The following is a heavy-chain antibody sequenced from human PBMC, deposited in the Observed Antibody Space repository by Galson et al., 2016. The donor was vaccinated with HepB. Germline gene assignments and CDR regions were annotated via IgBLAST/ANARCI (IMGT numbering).Heavy chain of an antibody. CDR1: GDSVSSKSAA. V-gene: IGHV6-1*01. D-gene: IGHD3-22*01. CDR2: TYYRSKWYS. CDR3: ARDAKSVDSSGSNLDY. Sequence: CAISGDSVSSKSAAWNWIRQSPSGGLEWLGRTYYRSKWYSDYADSLKNRISINPDTSKNQFSLQLNSVTPEDTAVYYCARDAKSVDSSGSNLDYWGQGTLVTVSS. J-gene: IGHJ4*02.